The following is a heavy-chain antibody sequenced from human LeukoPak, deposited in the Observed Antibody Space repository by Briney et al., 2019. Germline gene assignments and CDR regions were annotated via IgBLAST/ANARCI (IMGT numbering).Heavy chain of an antibody. V-gene: IGHV4-4*09. J-gene: IGHJ6*03. D-gene: IGHD2-15*01. Sequence: SETLSLTCTVSGDSINDHYWSWIRQPPREGLEWIGYIYSSVSTIDNPSLKSRVTISIDTPKSQFSLKLASVTAEDTGVYYCARQTCRGATCYRVEQYYYMDVWGKGTTVTVSS. CDR1: GDSINDHY. CDR3: ARQTCRGATCYRVEQYYYMDV. CDR2: IYSSVST.